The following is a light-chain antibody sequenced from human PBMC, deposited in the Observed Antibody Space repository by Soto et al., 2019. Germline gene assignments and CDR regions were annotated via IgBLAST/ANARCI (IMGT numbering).Light chain of an antibody. Sequence: ILLTQSPGTLSVSPGETATLSCRASHGVSAYLAWYQHKPGQAPRLLIYGASTRATGVPARFSGSGFGTEFSLTISNLQSEDCAVYSCQQYNSGLWTFGQGTKVEI. V-gene: IGKV3-15*01. CDR2: GAS. CDR1: HGVSAY. CDR3: QQYNSGLWT. J-gene: IGKJ1*01.